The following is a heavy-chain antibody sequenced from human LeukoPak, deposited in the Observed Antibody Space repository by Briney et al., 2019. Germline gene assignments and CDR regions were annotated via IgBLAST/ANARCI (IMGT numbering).Heavy chain of an antibody. CDR3: ARASDVKHTVTIDY. CDR2: IYYSGST. CDR1: GESFSGYY. Sequence: SETLSLTCAVYGESFSGYYWSWIRQPPGKGLEWIGYIYYSGSTNYNPSLKSRVTISVDTSKKQFSLKLSSVTAADTAVYYCARASDVKHTVTIDYWGQGTLVTVSS. J-gene: IGHJ4*02. V-gene: IGHV4-59*01. D-gene: IGHD4-17*01.